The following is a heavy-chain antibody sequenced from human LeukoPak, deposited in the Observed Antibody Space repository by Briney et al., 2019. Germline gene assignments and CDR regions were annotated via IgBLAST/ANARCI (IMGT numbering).Heavy chain of an antibody. D-gene: IGHD5-24*01. Sequence: SETLSLTCTVSGGSISSYYWSWIRQPPGKGLEWIGYIYYSGSTNYNPSLKSRVTISVDTSKNQFSLKLGSVTAADTAVYYCARQALATMTFDIWGQGTMVTVSS. CDR1: GGSISSYY. V-gene: IGHV4-59*01. CDR2: IYYSGST. J-gene: IGHJ3*02. CDR3: ARQALATMTFDI.